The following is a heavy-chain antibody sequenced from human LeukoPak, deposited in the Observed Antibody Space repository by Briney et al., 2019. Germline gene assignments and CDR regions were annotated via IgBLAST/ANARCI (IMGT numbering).Heavy chain of an antibody. CDR3: ATTKRGYSYGHRFDY. V-gene: IGHV4-34*01. CDR1: GGSFSGYY. Sequence: SETLSLTCAVYGGSFSGYYWSWIRQPPGKGLEWIGEINHSGSTNYNPSLKSRVTISVDTSKNQFSLKLSSVTAADTAVYYCATTKRGYSYGHRFDYWGQGTLVTVSP. D-gene: IGHD5-18*01. CDR2: INHSGST. J-gene: IGHJ4*02.